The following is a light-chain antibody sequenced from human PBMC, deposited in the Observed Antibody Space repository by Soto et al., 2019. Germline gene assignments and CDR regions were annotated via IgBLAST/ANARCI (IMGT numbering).Light chain of an antibody. CDR3: CSYAGSYADV. CDR1: SSDVGGYNY. CDR2: DVS. J-gene: IGLJ1*01. V-gene: IGLV2-11*01. Sequence: QSALTQPRSVSGSPGQSVTISCTGTSSDVGGYNYVSWYQQYSGKAPKLMIFDVSKRSSGVPDRFSGSKSGNTASLTISGLQAEDEADYYCCSYAGSYADVFGIGTKVTVL.